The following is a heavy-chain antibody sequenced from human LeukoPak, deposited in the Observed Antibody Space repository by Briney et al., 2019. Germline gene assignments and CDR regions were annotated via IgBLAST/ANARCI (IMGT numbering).Heavy chain of an antibody. CDR2: IRYDGSNK. CDR3: ARGGTGTITY. Sequence: PGGSLRLSCAASGFTFSTYGMYWVRQAPGKGLEWVAYIRYDGSNKYYADSVKGRFTISRDNSKNTLYLQMNSLRAEDTAVYYCARGGTGTITYWGQGTLVTVSS. J-gene: IGHJ4*02. D-gene: IGHD1-1*01. CDR1: GFTFSTYG. V-gene: IGHV3-30*02.